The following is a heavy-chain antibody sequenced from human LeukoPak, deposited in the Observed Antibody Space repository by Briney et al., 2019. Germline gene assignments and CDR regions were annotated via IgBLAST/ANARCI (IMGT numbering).Heavy chain of an antibody. Sequence: GGSLSPSCAASGLASRIISTEAGRQAPGKGLLWVSRINSDGSSTSYADSVKGRFTISRDNAKNTLYLQMNSLRAENTAVIYFARADRGRGWYHDALDISGQGRMVTVSS. CDR2: INSDGSST. CDR3: ARADRGRGWYHDALDI. J-gene: IGHJ3*02. D-gene: IGHD6-19*01. V-gene: IGHV3-74*01. CDR1: GLASRIIS.